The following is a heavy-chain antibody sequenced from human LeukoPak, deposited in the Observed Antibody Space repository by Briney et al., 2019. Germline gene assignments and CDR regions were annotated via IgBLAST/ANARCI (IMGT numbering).Heavy chain of an antibody. J-gene: IGHJ4*02. V-gene: IGHV3-23*01. CDR2: ISGYGGNT. D-gene: IGHD6-13*01. Sequence: GGSLRLSCAASGFTLSNNGLSWFRQAPGKGLEWVSDISGYGGNTYYAESVKGRFTISRDNSKNTVYLQMNSLRAEDTALYYASGHGSNSYWGQGTLVTVSS. CDR3: SGHGSNSY. CDR1: GFTLSNNG.